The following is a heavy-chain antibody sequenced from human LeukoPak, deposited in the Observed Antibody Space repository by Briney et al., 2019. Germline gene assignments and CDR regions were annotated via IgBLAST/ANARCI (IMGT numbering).Heavy chain of an antibody. D-gene: IGHD6-19*01. J-gene: IGHJ4*02. CDR1: GNYW. Sequence: GGSLRLSCAASGNYWMHWVRQVPGKGLVWVSHINSDGSWTSYADSVKGRFTISKDNAKNTVYLQMNSLRAEDTAVYYCARGSGRSFDYWGQGTLVTVSS. CDR2: INSDGSWT. V-gene: IGHV3-74*01. CDR3: ARGSGRSFDY.